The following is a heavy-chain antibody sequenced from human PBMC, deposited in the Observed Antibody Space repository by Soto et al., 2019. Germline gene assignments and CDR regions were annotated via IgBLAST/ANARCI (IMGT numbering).Heavy chain of an antibody. Sequence: GESLKTPCQVPGYTFTIYWIGWVRQMPGKGLEWIGIIYPSDSDTRYMPSCLGKVTITADQSINTAYLQWDSLKASDNAIYYCSRPANTVADHFDLWGQGTPVTVSS. CDR2: IYPSDSDT. CDR3: SRPANTVADHFDL. D-gene: IGHD4-17*01. CDR1: GYTFTIYW. V-gene: IGHV5-51*01. J-gene: IGHJ4*02.